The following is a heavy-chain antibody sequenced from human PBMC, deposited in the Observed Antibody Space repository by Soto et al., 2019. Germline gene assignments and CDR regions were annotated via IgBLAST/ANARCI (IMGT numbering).Heavy chain of an antibody. CDR2: TYYRSKWYN. Sequence: SQPLSLTCAISGDSVSGNSAAWNWIRQSPSRGLEWLGRTYYRSKWYNDYAVSVKSRITVTPDTSKNQFSLHLNSVTPEDTAVYCGDRESPYYETSDTYFDSWGQGPLATVSS. D-gene: IGHD3-16*01. V-gene: IGHV6-1*01. CDR3: DRESPYYETSDTYFDS. CDR1: GDSVSGNSAA. J-gene: IGHJ4*02.